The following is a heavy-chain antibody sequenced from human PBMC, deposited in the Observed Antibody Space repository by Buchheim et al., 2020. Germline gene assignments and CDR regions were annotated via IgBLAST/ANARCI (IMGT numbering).Heavy chain of an antibody. J-gene: IGHJ4*02. CDR2: IWYDGSNK. V-gene: IGHV3-33*01. Sequence: QVQLVESGGGVVQPGRSLRLSCAASGFTFSSYGMHWVRQAPGKGLEWVAVIWYDGSNKYYADSVKGRFTISRDNSKNTLYLQMNSLRAEDTAVYYCARGDAYYYDSSGYYNKWGQGTL. CDR3: ARGDAYYYDSSGYYNK. D-gene: IGHD3-22*01. CDR1: GFTFSSYG.